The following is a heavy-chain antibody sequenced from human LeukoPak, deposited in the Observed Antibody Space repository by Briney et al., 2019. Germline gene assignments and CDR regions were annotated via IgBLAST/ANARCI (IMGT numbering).Heavy chain of an antibody. J-gene: IGHJ4*02. CDR3: ARGHSSGWYISTFDY. D-gene: IGHD6-19*01. CDR2: IYYSGST. V-gene: IGHV4-59*01. CDR1: GGSISSYY. Sequence: SETLSLTCTVSGGSISSYYWSWIRQPPGKGLEWIGYIYYSGSTNYNPSLKSRVTISVDTSKNQFSLKLSSVTAADTAVYYCARGHSSGWYISTFDYWGQGTLVTVSS.